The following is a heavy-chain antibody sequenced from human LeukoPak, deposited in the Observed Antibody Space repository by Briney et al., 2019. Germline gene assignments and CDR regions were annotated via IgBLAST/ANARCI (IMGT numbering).Heavy chain of an antibody. D-gene: IGHD4-11*01. J-gene: IGHJ6*03. CDR2: IIPIFGTA. V-gene: IGHV1-69*05. CDR3: ASGNSNRHYYYYMDV. Sequence: ASVKVSCKASGGTFSSYAISWVRQAPGQGLEWMGGIIPIFGTANYAQKFQGRVTITTDESTGTAYMELSSLRSEDTAVYYCASGNSNRHYYYYMDVWGKGTTVTVSS. CDR1: GGTFSSYA.